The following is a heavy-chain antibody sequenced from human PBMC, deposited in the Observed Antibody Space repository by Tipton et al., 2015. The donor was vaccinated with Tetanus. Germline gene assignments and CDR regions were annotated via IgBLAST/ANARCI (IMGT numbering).Heavy chain of an antibody. CDR2: ISPEGDTK. Sequence: SLRLSCGGSGFTFSSLSMHWVRQAPGKGLEWVASISPEGDTKYYADSVKGRFTISRDNSKNTLYLQMNSLRVEDTAVYYCVRDGGSSGWLAYWGQGTLVTVSS. CDR3: VRDGGSSGWLAY. CDR1: GFTFSSLS. J-gene: IGHJ4*02. D-gene: IGHD6-19*01. V-gene: IGHV3-30*14.